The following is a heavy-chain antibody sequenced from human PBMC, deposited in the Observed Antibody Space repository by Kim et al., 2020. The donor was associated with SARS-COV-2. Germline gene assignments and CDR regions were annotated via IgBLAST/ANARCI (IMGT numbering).Heavy chain of an antibody. V-gene: IGHV3-15*01. CDR1: GFTFSNAW. Sequence: GGSLRLSCAASGFTFSNAWMSWVRQAPGKGLEWVGRIKSKTDGGTTDYAAPVKGRFTISRDDSKNTLYLQMNSLKTEDTAVYYCTTDRGIVVKPQWLLQWRWFDPWGQGTLVTVSS. D-gene: IGHD3-22*01. CDR2: IKSKTDGGTT. J-gene: IGHJ5*02. CDR3: TTDRGIVVKPQWLLQWRWFDP.